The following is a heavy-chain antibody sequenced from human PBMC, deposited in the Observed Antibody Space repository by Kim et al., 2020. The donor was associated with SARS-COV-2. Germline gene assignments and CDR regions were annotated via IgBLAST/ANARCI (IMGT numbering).Heavy chain of an antibody. CDR3: AKGFGSGSYPWGHDGYFDY. CDR1: GFTFSSYG. CDR2: ISYDGSNK. Sequence: GGSLRLSCAASGFTFSSYGMHWVRQAPGKGLEWVAVISYDGSNKYYADSVKGRFTISRDNSKNTLYLQMNSLRAEDTAVYYCAKGFGSGSYPWGHDGYFDYWGQGTLVTVSS. D-gene: IGHD1-26*01. V-gene: IGHV3-30*18. J-gene: IGHJ4*02.